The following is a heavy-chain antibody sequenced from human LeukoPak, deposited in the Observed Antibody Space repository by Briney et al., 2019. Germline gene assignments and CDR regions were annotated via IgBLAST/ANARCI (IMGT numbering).Heavy chain of an antibody. D-gene: IGHD2-15*01. CDR1: GGSISNYY. J-gene: IGHJ4*02. Sequence: SETLSLTCTVSGGSISNYYWSWIRQPPGKGLEWIGYIYYSGSTNYNPSLKSRVTISVDNSKNQFSLKMSSMTAADTAVYYCARAGWYTLDNWGQGTLVTVSS. CDR2: IYYSGST. V-gene: IGHV4-59*12. CDR3: ARAGWYTLDN.